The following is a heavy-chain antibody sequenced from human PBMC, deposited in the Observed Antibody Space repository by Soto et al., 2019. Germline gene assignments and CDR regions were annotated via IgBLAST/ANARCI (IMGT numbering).Heavy chain of an antibody. V-gene: IGHV4-30-4*01. D-gene: IGHD5-12*01. CDR1: GGSISSGDYY. CDR2: IYYSGST. CDR3: ARARESRDGYNSPFDY. Sequence: QVQLQESGPGLVKPSQTLSLTCTVSGGSISSGDYYWSWIRQPPGKGLEWIGYIYYSGSTYYNPSLKSRVTISVDTSKNQFSLKLSSVTAADTAVYYCARARESRDGYNSPFDYWGQGTLVTVSS. J-gene: IGHJ4*02.